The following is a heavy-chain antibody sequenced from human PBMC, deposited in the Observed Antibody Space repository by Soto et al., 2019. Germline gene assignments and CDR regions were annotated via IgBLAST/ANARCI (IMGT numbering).Heavy chain of an antibody. V-gene: IGHV3-23*01. D-gene: IGHD4-17*01. Sequence: HPGGSLRLSCAASGFTFSSYAMSWVRQAPGKGLEWVSAISGSGGSTYYADSVKGRFTISRDNSKNTLYLQMNSLRAEDTAVYYCAKLDGESDYGDYVRWWGQGTLVTVSS. CDR1: GFTFSSYA. CDR2: ISGSGGST. CDR3: AKLDGESDYGDYVRW. J-gene: IGHJ4*02.